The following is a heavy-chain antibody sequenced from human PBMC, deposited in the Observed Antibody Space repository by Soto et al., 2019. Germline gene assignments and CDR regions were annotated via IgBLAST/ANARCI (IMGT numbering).Heavy chain of an antibody. Sequence: QVQLVESGGGVVQPGRSLRLSCAASGFTFNNYGMHWVRQAPGKGLEWLALIWNDGSNSSYANSVKGRFTISRDNSKNTLYLQMSSLRAEDTGVYYCARRQIPPPTRGAANARGAMDVWGQGTTVTVSS. CDR2: IWNDGSNS. V-gene: IGHV3-33*01. CDR1: GFTFNNYG. CDR3: ARRQIPPPTRGAANARGAMDV. D-gene: IGHD6-13*01. J-gene: IGHJ6*02.